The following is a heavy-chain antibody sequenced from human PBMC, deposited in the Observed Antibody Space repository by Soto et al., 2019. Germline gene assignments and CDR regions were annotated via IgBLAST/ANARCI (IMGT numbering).Heavy chain of an antibody. CDR3: ATQPRYDSSGYFYY. Sequence: SETLSLTCSVSGVSIKSGGFYWTWIRQLPGKGLEWIGDIYYAGSTFYHPSLETRVTLSLDTSNNQFSLNLGSVTAADTAVYYCATQPRYDSSGYFYYWGQGTQVTVSS. D-gene: IGHD3-22*01. J-gene: IGHJ4*02. CDR2: IYYAGST. CDR1: GVSIKSGGFY. V-gene: IGHV4-31*03.